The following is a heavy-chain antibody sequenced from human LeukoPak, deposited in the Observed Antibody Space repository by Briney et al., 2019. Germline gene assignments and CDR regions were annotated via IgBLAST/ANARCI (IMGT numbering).Heavy chain of an antibody. CDR1: GYSISSGYY. CDR2: IYHTGNT. CDR3: ARTTEGGYTYDYFYYYYMDV. Sequence: SETLSLTCTVSGYSISSGYYWDWIRQPPGKGLEWIGSIYHTGNTYYNPSLKNRVTISVDTSKNQFSLKLSSVTAADTAVYYCARTTEGGYTYDYFYYYYMDVWGKGTTVTISS. V-gene: IGHV4-38-2*02. D-gene: IGHD5-18*01. J-gene: IGHJ6*03.